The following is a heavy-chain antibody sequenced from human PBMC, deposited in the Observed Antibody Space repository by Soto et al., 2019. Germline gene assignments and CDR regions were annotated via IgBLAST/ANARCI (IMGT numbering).Heavy chain of an antibody. CDR2: ISGSGGST. Sequence: EVQLLESGGGLVQPGGSLRLSCAASGFTFSSYAMSWVRQAPGMGLEWVSAISGSGGSTYYADSVKGRFTISRDNSKNTLYLQMNSLRAEDTAVYYCAKIPGIAVAGTLRYFDYWGQGTLVTVSS. CDR3: AKIPGIAVAGTLRYFDY. D-gene: IGHD6-19*01. CDR1: GFTFSSYA. J-gene: IGHJ4*02. V-gene: IGHV3-23*01.